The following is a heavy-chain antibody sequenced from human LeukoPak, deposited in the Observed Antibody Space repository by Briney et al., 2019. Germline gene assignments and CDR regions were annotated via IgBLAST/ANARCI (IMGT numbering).Heavy chain of an antibody. Sequence: GGSLRLSCAASGFTFSSYSMNWVRQAPGKGLEWVSSISSSSSYIYYADSVKGRFTISRDNSKNTLYLQMNSLRAEDTAVYYCAKDPSGYSLSYYMDVWGKGTTVTVSS. J-gene: IGHJ6*03. D-gene: IGHD5-12*01. CDR1: GFTFSSYS. CDR2: ISSSSSYI. CDR3: AKDPSGYSLSYYMDV. V-gene: IGHV3-21*04.